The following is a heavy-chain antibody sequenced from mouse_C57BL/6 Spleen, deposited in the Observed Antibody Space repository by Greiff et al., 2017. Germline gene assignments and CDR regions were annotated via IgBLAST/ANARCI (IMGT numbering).Heavy chain of an antibody. V-gene: IGHV1-76*01. CDR1: GYTFTDYY. D-gene: IGHD1-1*01. CDR2: IYPGSGNT. J-gene: IGHJ4*01. Sequence: VQLQQSGAELVRPGASVKLSCKASGYTFTDYYINWVKQRPGQGLEWIARIYPGSGNTYYNEKFKGKATLTAEKSSSTAYMQLSSLTSEDSAVYCGERAGDYGSSPWATDYWGQGTSVTV. CDR3: ERAGDYGSSPWATDY.